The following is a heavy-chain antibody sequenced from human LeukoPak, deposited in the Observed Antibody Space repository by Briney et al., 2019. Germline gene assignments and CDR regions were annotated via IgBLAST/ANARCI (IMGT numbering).Heavy chain of an antibody. V-gene: IGHV3-30*02. CDR2: IRYDGSNK. CDR3: AKDPYVWGRIKGYYFDY. Sequence: PGGSLRLSCAASGSTFSSYGMHWVRQAPGKGLEWVAFIRYDGSNKYYADSVKGRFTISRDNSKNTLYLQMNSLRAEDTAVYYCAKDPYVWGRIKGYYFDYWGQGTLVTVSS. J-gene: IGHJ4*02. D-gene: IGHD3-16*01. CDR1: GSTFSSYG.